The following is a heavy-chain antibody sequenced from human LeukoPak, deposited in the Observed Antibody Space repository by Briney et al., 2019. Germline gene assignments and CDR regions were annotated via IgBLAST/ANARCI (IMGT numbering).Heavy chain of an antibody. Sequence: GGSLRLSCTASGFTFGDYAMSWFRQAPGKGLEGVGFIRSKAYGGTTEYAASVKGRFTISRDDSKSIAYLQMNSLKTEDAAVYYCSPRTIFGVVIGYWGQGTLVTVSS. CDR2: IRSKAYGGTT. D-gene: IGHD3-3*01. V-gene: IGHV3-49*03. CDR1: GFTFGDYA. CDR3: SPRTIFGVVIGY. J-gene: IGHJ4*02.